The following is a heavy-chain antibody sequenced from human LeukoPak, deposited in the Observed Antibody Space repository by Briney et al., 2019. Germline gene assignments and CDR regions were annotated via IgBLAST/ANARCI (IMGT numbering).Heavy chain of an antibody. CDR3: ARGPLTAMATDYFDY. CDR1: GFTFSSYA. D-gene: IGHD5-18*01. Sequence: PSGGSLRLSCAASGFTFSSYAMSWVRQAPGKGLEWVSVIYSGGSTYYADSVKGRFTISRDNSKNTLYLQMNSLRAEDTAVYYCARGPLTAMATDYFDYWGQGTLVTVSS. V-gene: IGHV3-66*01. J-gene: IGHJ4*02. CDR2: IYSGGST.